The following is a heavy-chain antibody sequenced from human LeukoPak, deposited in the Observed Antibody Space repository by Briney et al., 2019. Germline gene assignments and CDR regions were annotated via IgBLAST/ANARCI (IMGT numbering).Heavy chain of an antibody. CDR2: IIPIFGTA. V-gene: IGHV1-69*13. CDR3: ARGVRPYYDFWSGYTIDY. J-gene: IGHJ4*02. CDR1: GGTFSSYA. D-gene: IGHD3-3*01. Sequence: SVKVSCKASGGTFSSYAISWVRQAPGQGLEWMGGIIPIFGTANYAQKFQGRVTITADESTSTAYMELSSLRSEDTAVYYCARGVRPYYDFWSGYTIDYWGQGTLVTISS.